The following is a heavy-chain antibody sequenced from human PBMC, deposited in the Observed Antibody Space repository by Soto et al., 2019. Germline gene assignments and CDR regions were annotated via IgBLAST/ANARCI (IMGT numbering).Heavy chain of an antibody. CDR2: IYTSGST. D-gene: IGHD6-13*01. CDR1: GGSISSYY. Sequence: QVQLQESGPGLVKPSETLSLTCTVSGGSISSYYWSWIRQPAGKGLAWIGRIYTSGSTNYNPSLKSRVTVSVDTSKNQFSLKLSSVTAADTAVYYCAREKQGLAAALHYWGQGTLVTVSS. V-gene: IGHV4-4*07. CDR3: AREKQGLAAALHY. J-gene: IGHJ4*02.